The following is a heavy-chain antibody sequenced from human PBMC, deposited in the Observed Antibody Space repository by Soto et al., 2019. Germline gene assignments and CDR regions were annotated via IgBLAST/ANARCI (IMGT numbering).Heavy chain of an antibody. CDR1: GGSISSGGYY. V-gene: IGHV4-31*03. CDR3: ARGRVKYYDFWSGYPAFDY. CDR2: INYSGGT. Sequence: SETLSLTCTVSGGSISSGGYYWSWIRQHPGKGLEWIGYINYSGGTYYNPSLRGRVTISIETSKNQFSLKLSSVTAADTAVYYCARGRVKYYDFWSGYPAFDYWGQGTLVTVSS. D-gene: IGHD3-3*01. J-gene: IGHJ4*02.